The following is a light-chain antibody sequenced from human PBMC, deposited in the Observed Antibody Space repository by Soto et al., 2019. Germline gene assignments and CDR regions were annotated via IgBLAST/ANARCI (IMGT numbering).Light chain of an antibody. V-gene: IGKV3-20*01. CDR3: QQYNRSPGT. CDR1: QTFSSAY. CDR2: GAS. Sequence: DTVLTQSPGTLSLSPGERATLSCRASQTFSSAYLAWFQQKPGQAPRLLIYGASSRATGIPDRFSGAGSGTEFTLTISRVAPEDYEVYYCQQYNRSPGTFGQGTKVEIX. J-gene: IGKJ1*01.